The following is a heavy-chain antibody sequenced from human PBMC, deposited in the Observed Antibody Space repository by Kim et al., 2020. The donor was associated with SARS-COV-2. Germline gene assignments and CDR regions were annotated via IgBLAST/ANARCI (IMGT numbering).Heavy chain of an antibody. D-gene: IGHD6-6*01. CDR3: AKRLAARAMDG. Sequence: TYYAESVKGRFTISRDNYKNTLYLQMNSLRAEDTAVYYCAKRLAARAMDGWGQGTTVTVSS. J-gene: IGHJ6*02. V-gene: IGHV3-23*01. CDR2: T.